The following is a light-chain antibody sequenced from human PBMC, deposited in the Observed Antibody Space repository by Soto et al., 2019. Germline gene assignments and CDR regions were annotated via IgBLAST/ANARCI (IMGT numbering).Light chain of an antibody. CDR3: QEYISYPLS. CDR1: QRIGTW. Sequence: DIQVTQSPATLAAFVGDRVTISCRARQRIGTWLAWYQQKPGKAPKLLSYGASTFENGVPSRFSGSGSATEFTRTISSQQPEDVATYYCQEYISYPLSFGKGTRLDI. V-gene: IGKV1-5*01. J-gene: IGKJ5*01. CDR2: GAS.